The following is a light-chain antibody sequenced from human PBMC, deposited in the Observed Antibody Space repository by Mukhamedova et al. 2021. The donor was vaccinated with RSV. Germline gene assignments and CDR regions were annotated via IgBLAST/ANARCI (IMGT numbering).Light chain of an antibody. J-gene: IGKJ1*01. V-gene: IGKV3-15*01. CDR2: GAS. CDR1: QSVSSN. CDR3: QQYNNWPPWT. Sequence: GERATLSCRASQSVSSNLAWYHQKPGQAPRLLIYGASTRANGIPARFSGSGSGTEFTLTISSMQSEDFAVYYCQQYNNWPPWTFGQ.